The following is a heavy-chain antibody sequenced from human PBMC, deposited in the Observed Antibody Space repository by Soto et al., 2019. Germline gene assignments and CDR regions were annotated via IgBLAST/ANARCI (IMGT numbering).Heavy chain of an antibody. D-gene: IGHD3-22*01. V-gene: IGHV4-39*01. Sequence: PSETLSLTCTVSGGSISSSSYYWGWIRQPPGKGLEWIGSIYYSGNTYYNPSLKSRVTISVDTSKNQFSLKLSSVTAADTAVYYGARLDYYDSSGYYQVYYFDYWGQGTRVTVSS. J-gene: IGHJ4*02. CDR1: GGSISSSSYY. CDR3: ARLDYYDSSGYYQVYYFDY. CDR2: IYYSGNT.